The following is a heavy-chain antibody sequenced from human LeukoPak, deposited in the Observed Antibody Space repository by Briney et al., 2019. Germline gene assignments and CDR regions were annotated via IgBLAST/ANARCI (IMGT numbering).Heavy chain of an antibody. Sequence: GGSLRLSCAASGFTFSSYAMSWVRQAPGKGLEWVSAISGSGGSTYYADSVKGRFTISRDNSKNTLYLQMNSLRAEDTAVYYCAKDLNPYSSSWYGVDYWGQGTLVTVSS. CDR1: GFTFSSYA. J-gene: IGHJ4*02. D-gene: IGHD6-13*01. CDR3: AKDLNPYSSSWYGVDY. CDR2: ISGSGGST. V-gene: IGHV3-23*01.